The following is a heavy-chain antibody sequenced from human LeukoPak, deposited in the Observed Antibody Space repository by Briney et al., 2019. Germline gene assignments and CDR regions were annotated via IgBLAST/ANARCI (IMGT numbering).Heavy chain of an antibody. CDR3: ARVRIAAAPHGPFDI. Sequence: GASVKVSCKASGYTFTGYYMHWVRQAPGQGLEWMGWINPNSGGTNYAQKFQGRVTMTRDTSISTAYMELSRLRSDDTAVYYCARVRIAAAPHGPFDIWGQGTMVTVSS. J-gene: IGHJ3*02. V-gene: IGHV1-2*02. CDR2: INPNSGGT. D-gene: IGHD6-13*01. CDR1: GYTFTGYY.